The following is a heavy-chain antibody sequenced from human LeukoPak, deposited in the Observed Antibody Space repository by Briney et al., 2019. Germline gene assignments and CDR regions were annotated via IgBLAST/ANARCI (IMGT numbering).Heavy chain of an antibody. CDR1: GYTFTSYY. CDR3: ARDKYSSSWYFDYLGHWFDP. Sequence: ASVKVSCKASGYTFTSYYMHWVRQAPGQGLEWVGIIIPSGGSTSYSQKFQGRVTMTRDTSTSTVYMELSSLRSEDTAVYYCARDKYSSSWYFDYLGHWFDPWGQGTLVTVSS. CDR2: IIPSGGST. V-gene: IGHV1-46*01. D-gene: IGHD6-13*01. J-gene: IGHJ5*02.